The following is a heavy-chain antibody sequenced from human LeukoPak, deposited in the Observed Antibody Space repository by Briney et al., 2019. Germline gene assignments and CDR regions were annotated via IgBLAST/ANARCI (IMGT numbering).Heavy chain of an antibody. CDR2: INTDGSST. CDR3: AAYDNSGYSKKYFQH. D-gene: IGHD3-22*01. Sequence: GGSLRLSCAASGLTFNNYWMHWVCQAPGKGLVWVSRINTDGSSTNYADSVKGRFTISRDNAKNTVYLQMNSLRADDTAVYYCAAYDNSGYSKKYFQHWGQGTLVTVSS. CDR1: GLTFNNYW. J-gene: IGHJ1*01. V-gene: IGHV3-74*01.